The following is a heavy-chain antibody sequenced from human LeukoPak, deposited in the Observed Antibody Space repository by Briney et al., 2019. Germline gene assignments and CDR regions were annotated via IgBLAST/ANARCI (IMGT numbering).Heavy chain of an antibody. CDR2: MNPNSGNT. D-gene: IGHD3-3*01. Sequence: GASVKVSCKASGYTFTSYDINWVRQATGQGLEWMGWMNPNSGNTGYAQKFQGRVTMTRNTSISTAYMELSSLRSEDTAVYYCARSSFGYYDFWSGYYTVYGMDVWGQGTTVTVSS. CDR1: GYTFTSYD. V-gene: IGHV1-8*01. J-gene: IGHJ6*02. CDR3: ARSSFGYYDFWSGYYTVYGMDV.